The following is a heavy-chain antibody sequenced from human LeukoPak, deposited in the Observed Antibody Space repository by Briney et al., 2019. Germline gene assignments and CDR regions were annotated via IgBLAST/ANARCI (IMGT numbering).Heavy chain of an antibody. CDR2: ISYDGNIK. CDR3: ARTKQGYCSGGSCYAIDY. J-gene: IGHJ4*02. V-gene: IGHV3-30-3*01. Sequence: PGGSLRLSCAASGFTFSAYTMHWVRQAPGKGLESVALISYDGNIKYQSDSVKGRLTISRDNSKDTLYLQMNSLRTEDTAVYYCARTKQGYCSGGSCYAIDYWGQGTLVTVSS. CDR1: GFTFSAYT. D-gene: IGHD2-15*01.